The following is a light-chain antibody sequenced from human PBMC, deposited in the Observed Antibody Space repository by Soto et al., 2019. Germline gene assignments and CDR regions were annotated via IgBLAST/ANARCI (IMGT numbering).Light chain of an antibody. V-gene: IGKV3-20*01. CDR3: QHYGRSPTWT. J-gene: IGKJ1*01. CDR2: AAT. CDR1: QSITSNF. Sequence: EIVLTQSPGTLSLSPGERATLFCRASQSITSNFLAWYQQKPGQAPRLLIYAATTRATGIPRRFSGSGSGTDFTLAISRLEPEDFAVYYCQHYGRSPTWTFGQGTKVDIK.